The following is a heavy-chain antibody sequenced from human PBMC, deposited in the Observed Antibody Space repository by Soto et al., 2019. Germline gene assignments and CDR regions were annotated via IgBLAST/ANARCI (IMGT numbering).Heavy chain of an antibody. D-gene: IGHD2-15*01. V-gene: IGHV2-5*02. CDR3: AHIINGGNAWYNWFDP. Sequence: QITLKESGPTLVKPTQTLTLTCTFSGFSLSTSGVGVCWIRQPPGKALEWLALIYWDDDKRYSPSLKSRLTITKDTSKNQVVLTMTNMDPVDTATYYCAHIINGGNAWYNWFDPWGQGTMVTVSS. CDR2: IYWDDDK. CDR1: GFSLSTSGVG. J-gene: IGHJ5*02.